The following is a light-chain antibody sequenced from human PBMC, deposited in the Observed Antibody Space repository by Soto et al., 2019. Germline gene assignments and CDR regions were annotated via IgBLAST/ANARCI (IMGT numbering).Light chain of an antibody. CDR1: QGISNW. J-gene: IGKJ3*01. CDR2: AAS. V-gene: IGKV1-12*01. CDR3: QQANSLPVT. Sequence: DIQMTQSPSSVSASVGDRVTITCRASQGISNWIAWYQQKPGKAPSLLIHAASSLQSGVPSRFSGSGYGTDFTLTISSLQPEDFATYLCQQANSLPVTFGPGPKVDIK.